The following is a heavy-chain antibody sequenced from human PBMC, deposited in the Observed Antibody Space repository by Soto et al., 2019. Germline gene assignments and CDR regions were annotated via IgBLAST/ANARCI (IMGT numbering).Heavy chain of an antibody. V-gene: IGHV5-51*01. CDR1: GYSFTSYW. CDR3: ERLSCSGGRCFAFDY. Sequence: ESLTICFTGAGYSFTSYWIRWVRQMPGKGLESMGIIYPGDSDTRYSPSFQGQVTISADKSISTAYLQWSSLKASDTAMYYCERLSCSGGRCFAFDYWGQGTPVTVYS. J-gene: IGHJ4*02. CDR2: IYPGDSDT. D-gene: IGHD2-15*01.